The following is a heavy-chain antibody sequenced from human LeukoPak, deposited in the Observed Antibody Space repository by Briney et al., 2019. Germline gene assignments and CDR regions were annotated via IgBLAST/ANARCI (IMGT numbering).Heavy chain of an antibody. Sequence: GXXRXSXAASGFIVSSNYMSWVRQAPGKGMEWXSVIYSGGSTYYADSVKGRFTISRENSKNTLYLQMNSLRAEDTAVYYCARVGVLELRGFDYWGQGTLVTVSS. CDR3: ARVGVLELRGFDY. CDR1: GFIVSSNY. J-gene: IGHJ4*02. V-gene: IGHV3-53*01. D-gene: IGHD1-7*01. CDR2: IYSGGST.